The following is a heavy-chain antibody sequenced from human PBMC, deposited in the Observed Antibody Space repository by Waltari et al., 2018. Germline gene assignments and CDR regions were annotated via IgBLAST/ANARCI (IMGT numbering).Heavy chain of an antibody. J-gene: IGHJ4*02. CDR1: GLRFSTTS. V-gene: IGHV3-23*01. CDR2: ISGAGTGA. Sequence: EVQLLESGGGLIQPGGSLRLSCAASGLRFSTTSLTWVGQVPGKGLEWVSYISGAGTGAYYADSIKGRFTISRDNSRNTLSLQMNSLRAEDTALYYCATFKGDHWGQGTLVTVSS. D-gene: IGHD3-3*02. CDR3: ATFKGDH.